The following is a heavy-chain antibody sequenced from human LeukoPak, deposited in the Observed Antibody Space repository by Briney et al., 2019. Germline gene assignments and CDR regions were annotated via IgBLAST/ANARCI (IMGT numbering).Heavy chain of an antibody. D-gene: IGHD3-22*01. Sequence: PSETLSLTCTVSGGSISSSSYSWGWIRQPPGKGLEWIGSIYYSGSTYYNPSLKSRVTISVDTSKNQFSLKLSSVTAADTAVYYCARQASNYYDSSAYYSIDYWGQGTLVTVSS. CDR2: IYYSGST. CDR3: ARQASNYYDSSAYYSIDY. J-gene: IGHJ4*02. V-gene: IGHV4-39*01. CDR1: GGSISSSSYS.